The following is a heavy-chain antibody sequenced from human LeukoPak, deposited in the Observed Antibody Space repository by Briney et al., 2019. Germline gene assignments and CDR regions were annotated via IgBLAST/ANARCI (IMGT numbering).Heavy chain of an antibody. Sequence: GGSLRLSCAASRFTFSSYAMSWVRQAPGKGLEWVSAISGSGGSSYDADSVKGRFTISRDNSKNTLYLQMNSLRAEDTAVYYCAKDMQTWPRFPDYWGQGTLVTVSS. J-gene: IGHJ4*02. CDR3: AKDMQTWPRFPDY. CDR1: RFTFSSYA. CDR2: ISGSGGSS. V-gene: IGHV3-23*01. D-gene: IGHD5-12*01.